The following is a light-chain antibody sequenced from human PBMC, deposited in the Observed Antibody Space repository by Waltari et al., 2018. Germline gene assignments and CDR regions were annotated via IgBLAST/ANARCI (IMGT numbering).Light chain of an antibody. J-gene: IGLJ3*02. V-gene: IGLV2-14*03. CDR1: SSDVVGYKH. CDR2: DVS. CDR3: NSYTSSSTWV. Sequence: QSALTQPASVSGSPGQSITISCTGTSSDVVGYKHVSWYQQHPGKAPKLMIYDVSNRPSGVSSRFSGSKSGNTAPLTISGLQPEDEADYYCNSYTSSSTWVFGGGTKLTVL.